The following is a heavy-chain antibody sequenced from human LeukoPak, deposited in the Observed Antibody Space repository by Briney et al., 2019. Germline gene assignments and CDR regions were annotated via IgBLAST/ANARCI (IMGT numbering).Heavy chain of an antibody. CDR2: INPSGGST. Sequence: ASVKVSCKASGYTFTSYYMHWVRQAPGQGLEWMGIINPSGGSTSYAQKFQGRVTMTRDMSTSTVYMELRSLRSDDTAVYYCAREDGDYGSGSYYSHGWGAFDIWGQGTMVTVSS. D-gene: IGHD3-10*01. V-gene: IGHV1-46*01. CDR1: GYTFTSYY. CDR3: AREDGDYGSGSYYSHGWGAFDI. J-gene: IGHJ3*02.